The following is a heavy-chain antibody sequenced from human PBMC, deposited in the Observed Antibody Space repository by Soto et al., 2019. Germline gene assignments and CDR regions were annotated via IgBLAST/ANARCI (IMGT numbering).Heavy chain of an antibody. Sequence: SATLSLTCTCSGGSISSGGYYWSWIREHPGRWREWIGYIYYSGTTYYSPSLKSRVTISVDTSKNQLPLKLSSVTAADTAVDYCARYIGASAYGDCDCGQGVQLPISS. J-gene: IGHJ1*01. CDR1: GGSISSGGYY. CDR2: IYYSGTT. CDR3: ARYIGASAYGDCD. D-gene: IGHD4-17*01. V-gene: IGHV4-31*03.